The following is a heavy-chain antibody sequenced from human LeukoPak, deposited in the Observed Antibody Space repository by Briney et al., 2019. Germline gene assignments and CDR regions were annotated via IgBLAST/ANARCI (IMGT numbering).Heavy chain of an antibody. CDR3: ARQWHTSKWDERRDTVHYMDV. J-gene: IGHJ6*03. D-gene: IGHD1-26*01. Sequence: SETLSLTCTVSGGSISRNSYYWGWIRQPPGKGPEWIGSIHFSGTTYYNPSLKSRVTLSVDTSKNQFSLKLSSVTAADTAVFYCARQWHTSKWDERRDTVHYMDVWGKGTSVTVS. CDR2: IHFSGTT. CDR1: GGSISRNSYY. V-gene: IGHV4-39*01.